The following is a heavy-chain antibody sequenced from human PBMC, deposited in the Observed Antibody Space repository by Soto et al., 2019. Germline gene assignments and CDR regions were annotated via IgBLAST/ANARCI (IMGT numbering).Heavy chain of an antibody. V-gene: IGHV3-48*03. J-gene: IGHJ6*02. CDR2: ISSSGSTI. D-gene: IGHD6-13*01. Sequence: GGSLRLSCATSGFTFSSYEMNWVRQAPGKGLEWVSYISSSGSTIYYADSVKGRFTISRDNAKNSLYLQMDSLRAEDTTVYYCARDQEAGSFFPYYYGMDVWGQGTTVTVSS. CDR1: GFTFSSYE. CDR3: ARDQEAGSFFPYYYGMDV.